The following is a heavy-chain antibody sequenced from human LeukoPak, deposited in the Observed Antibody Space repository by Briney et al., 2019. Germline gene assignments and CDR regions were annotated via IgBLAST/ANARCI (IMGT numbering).Heavy chain of an antibody. J-gene: IGHJ6*04. D-gene: IGHD3-10*02. CDR2: ISGSGIST. V-gene: IGHV3-23*01. CDR1: GFTFSTYS. CDR3: AELGITMIGGV. Sequence: GGSLRLSCAASGFTFSTYSMNWVRQAPGKGLEWVSGISGSGISTYYADSVKGRFTISRDNSKNTLYLQMNSLGAEDTAVYYCAELGITMIGGVWGKGTTVTISS.